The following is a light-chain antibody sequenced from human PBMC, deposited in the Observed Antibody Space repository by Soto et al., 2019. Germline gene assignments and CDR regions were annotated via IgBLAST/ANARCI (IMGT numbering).Light chain of an antibody. J-gene: IGKJ1*01. V-gene: IGKV3-20*01. Sequence: EIVFTQSPGTLSLSPGERATLSRRASQSVSSSYLAWYQQKPGQAPRLLIYGASSRATGIPDRFSGSGSGTDFTLTISRLEPEDFAVYYCQQYGSSPWTFGQGTKVDI. CDR3: QQYGSSPWT. CDR2: GAS. CDR1: QSVSSSY.